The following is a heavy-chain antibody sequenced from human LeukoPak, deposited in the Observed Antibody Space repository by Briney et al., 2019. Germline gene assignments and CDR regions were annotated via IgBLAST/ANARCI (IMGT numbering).Heavy chain of an antibody. J-gene: IGHJ4*02. Sequence: SETLSLTCTVSGGSISSYYWSWIRQPPGKGLKWIGYIYYSGSTNYNPSLKSRVTISVDTSKNQFSLKLSSVTAADTAVYYCASRRDGYSPFDYWGQGTLVTVSS. CDR3: ASRRDGYSPFDY. D-gene: IGHD5-24*01. CDR2: IYYSGST. V-gene: IGHV4-59*01. CDR1: GGSISSYY.